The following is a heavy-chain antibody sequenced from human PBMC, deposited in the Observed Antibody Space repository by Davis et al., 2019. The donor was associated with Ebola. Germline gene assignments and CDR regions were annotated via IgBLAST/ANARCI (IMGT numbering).Heavy chain of an antibody. CDR2: INPNSGGT. D-gene: IGHD2-15*01. CDR1: GYSFTGNY. Sequence: AASVKVSCKASGYSFTGNYIHWVRQAPGQGLEWMGWINPNSGGTNYAQKFQGRVTMTRDTSISTAYMELKRLTSDDTAVYYCARDGGSCRGSSCQGYFDYCGQGTLVTVSS. CDR3: ARDGGSCRGSSCQGYFDY. J-gene: IGHJ4*02. V-gene: IGHV1-2*02.